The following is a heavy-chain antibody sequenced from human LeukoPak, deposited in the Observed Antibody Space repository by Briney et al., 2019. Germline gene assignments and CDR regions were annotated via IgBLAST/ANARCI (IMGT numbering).Heavy chain of an antibody. CDR1: GYTFTGQY. CDR2: INPNSGGT. CDR3: ARSYSYDSSGYYGAK. V-gene: IGHV1-2*02. D-gene: IGHD3-22*01. Sequence: ASVKVSCKASGYTFTGQYIHWVRQAPGQAPEWMGWINPNSGGTNYAQKFQGRVTMTRDTSISTAYMEVSSLRSDDTAVYYCARSYSYDSSGYYGAKWGQGTLVTVSS. J-gene: IGHJ4*02.